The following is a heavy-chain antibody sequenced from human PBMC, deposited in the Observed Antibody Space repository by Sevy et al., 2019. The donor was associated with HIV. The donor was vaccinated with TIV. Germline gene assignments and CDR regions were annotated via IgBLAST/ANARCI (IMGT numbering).Heavy chain of an antibody. Sequence: GSLRLSCAASGFTFSNFGMHWVRQAPGKGLEWVAVIWNDGTNKYYAGSVKGRFTISRDNSRNTLYLLMNSLRAEETAVYYCPRDYEITFGGAPDAFEIWGQGTLVTVSS. J-gene: IGHJ3*02. CDR2: IWNDGTNK. CDR1: GFTFSNFG. V-gene: IGHV3-33*01. D-gene: IGHD3-16*01. CDR3: PRDYEITFGGAPDAFEI.